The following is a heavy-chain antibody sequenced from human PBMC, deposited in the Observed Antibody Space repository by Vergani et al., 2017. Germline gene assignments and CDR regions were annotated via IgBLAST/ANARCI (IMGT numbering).Heavy chain of an antibody. D-gene: IGHD3-10*01. CDR3: ARAHKGITMVRGARPLDY. Sequence: QVQLVESGGGVVQPGRSLRLSCIASGFTLRTYGMHWVRQAPGKGLEWVAVISYDGSNKYYADSVKGRFTISRDNSKNTLYLQMNSLRAEDTAVYYCARAHKGITMVRGARPLDYWGQGTLVTVSS. J-gene: IGHJ4*02. V-gene: IGHV3-30*03. CDR2: ISYDGSNK. CDR1: GFTLRTYG.